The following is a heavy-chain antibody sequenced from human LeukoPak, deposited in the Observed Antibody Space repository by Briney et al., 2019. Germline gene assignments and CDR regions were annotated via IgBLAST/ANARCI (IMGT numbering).Heavy chain of an antibody. D-gene: IGHD6-13*01. CDR1: GGSISNYY. CDR3: ARHGGYSSPYLH. V-gene: IGHV4-59*08. Sequence: SETRSLTCTVSGGSISNYYWSWIRQPPGKGLECMGYTYYSGTTNYNPSLKSRVTISVDTSKNQFSLKLSSVTAADTAVYYCARHGGYSSPYLHWGQGTLVTVSS. J-gene: IGHJ1*01. CDR2: TYYSGTT.